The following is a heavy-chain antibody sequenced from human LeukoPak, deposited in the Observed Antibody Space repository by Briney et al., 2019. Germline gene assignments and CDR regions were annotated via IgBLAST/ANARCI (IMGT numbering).Heavy chain of an antibody. V-gene: IGHV3-21*01. CDR1: GFTFSSYS. J-gene: IGHJ3*02. CDR2: VSSSSSYI. CDR3: AREPVGVPVDDAFDI. D-gene: IGHD2-2*01. Sequence: GGSLRLSCAASGFTFSSYSMNWVRQAPGKGLEWVSSVSSSSSYIYYADSVKGRFTISRDNAKNSLYLQMNSLRAEDTAVYYCAREPVGVPVDDAFDIWGQGTMVTVSS.